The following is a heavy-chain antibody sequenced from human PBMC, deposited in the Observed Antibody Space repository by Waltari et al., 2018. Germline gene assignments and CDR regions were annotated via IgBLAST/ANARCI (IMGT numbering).Heavy chain of an antibody. CDR3: AGGLGELLPCDH. J-gene: IGHJ4*02. Sequence: DVQLVESGGDFIQPGGSLRLSCATSGFIFNNPAISWVRQAPGKGLEWVSSISDGGVDTASADSGKGLFTISGDDARNTVYLQINSLRVDDTALYYCAGGLGELLPCDHWGQGALVTVSS. V-gene: IGHV3-23*04. D-gene: IGHD3-10*01. CDR1: GFIFNNPA. CDR2: ISDGGVDT.